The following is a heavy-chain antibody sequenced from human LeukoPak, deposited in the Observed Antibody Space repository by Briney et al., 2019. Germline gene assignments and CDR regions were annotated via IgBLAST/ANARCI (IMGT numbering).Heavy chain of an antibody. V-gene: IGHV3-23*01. CDR1: GFTFSSYA. D-gene: IGHD1-26*01. CDR3: AKTLGPGGRYYFDY. CDR2: ISGSGGST. Sequence: GGSLRLSCAAPGFTFSSYAMSWVRQAPGKGLEWVSAISGSGGSTYYADSVKGRFTISRDNSKNTLFLQMNSLRAEDTAVYYCAKTLGPGGRYYFDYWGQGTLVSVSS. J-gene: IGHJ4*02.